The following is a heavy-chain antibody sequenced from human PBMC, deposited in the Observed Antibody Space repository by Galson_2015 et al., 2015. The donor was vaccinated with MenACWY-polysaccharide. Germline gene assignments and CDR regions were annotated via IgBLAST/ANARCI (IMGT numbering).Heavy chain of an antibody. CDR2: ISYDGSNK. D-gene: IGHD2/OR15-2a*01. CDR3: ARDLRKGRYLDY. Sequence: SLRLSCAASGFTFSSYAMHWVRQAPGKGLEWVAVISYDGSNKYYADSVKGRFTISRDNSKNTLYLQIDSLRAEDTAVYYCARDLRKGRYLDYWGQGTLVTVSS. CDR1: GFTFSSYA. V-gene: IGHV3-30-3*01. J-gene: IGHJ4*02.